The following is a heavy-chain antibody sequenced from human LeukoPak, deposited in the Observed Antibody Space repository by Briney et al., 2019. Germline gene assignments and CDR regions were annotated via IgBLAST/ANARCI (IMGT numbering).Heavy chain of an antibody. J-gene: IGHJ6*03. V-gene: IGHV3-23*01. D-gene: IGHD4-23*01. CDR3: AKEDYGGNSDYYYYMDV. CDR2: ISGSGGST. CDR1: GFTFSSYA. Sequence: GGSLRLSCAASGFTFSSYAMSWVRQAPGKGLEWVSAISGSGGSTYYADSVKGRFTISRDNSKNTLYLQMSSLRAEDTAVYYCAKEDYGGNSDYYYYMDVWGKGTTVTVSS.